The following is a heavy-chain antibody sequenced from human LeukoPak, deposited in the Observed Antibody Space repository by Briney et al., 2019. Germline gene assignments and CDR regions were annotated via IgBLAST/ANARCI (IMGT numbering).Heavy chain of an antibody. CDR3: AREHYDFWSGYLTYYYYGMDV. CDR1: GFTFSSYA. V-gene: IGHV3-30*04. Sequence: GRSLRLSCAASGFTFSSYAMHWVRQAPGKGLEWVAVISYDGSNKYYADSVKGRFTISRDNSKNTLYLQMNSLRAEDTAVYYCAREHYDFWSGYLTYYYYGMDVWGQGTTVTVSS. CDR2: ISYDGSNK. J-gene: IGHJ6*02. D-gene: IGHD3-3*01.